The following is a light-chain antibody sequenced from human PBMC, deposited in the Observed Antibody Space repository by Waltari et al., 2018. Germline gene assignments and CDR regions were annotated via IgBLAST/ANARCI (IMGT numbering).Light chain of an antibody. CDR1: NYNIGSGP. CDR3: ATWDGRVNGVL. J-gene: IGLJ2*01. CDR2: SND. Sequence: QSVLTQAPSVSGTPGQRVTISCSGTNYNIGSGPVNWYQQVPGMSPKLLIYSNDQGPPGLPDRFSGSKSGTSASLAISGLQSEDEADYYCATWDGRVNGVLFGGGTKVTVL. V-gene: IGLV1-44*01.